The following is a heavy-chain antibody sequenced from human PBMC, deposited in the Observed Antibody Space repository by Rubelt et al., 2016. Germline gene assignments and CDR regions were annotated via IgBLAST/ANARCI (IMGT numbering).Heavy chain of an antibody. CDR2: ISYDGSNK. CDR1: GFTFSSYA. CDR3: ARCWMVRGGGGY. J-gene: IGHJ4*02. D-gene: IGHD3-10*01. V-gene: IGHV3-30*04. Sequence: QVQLVESGGGVVQPGRSLRLSCAASGFTFSSYAMHWVRQAPGKGLEWVAVISYDGSNKYFAVSGKGRVTISRDNSKNTLYLQMNSLRAEDTAVYYCARCWMVRGGGGYWGQGTLVTVSS.